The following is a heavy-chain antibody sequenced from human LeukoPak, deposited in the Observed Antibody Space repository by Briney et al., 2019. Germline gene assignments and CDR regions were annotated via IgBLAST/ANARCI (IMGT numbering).Heavy chain of an antibody. Sequence: GGSLRLSCAASGFTFSSYAMSWVRQAPGKGLEWLSSISGSGSGTYYADSVKGRFTISRDNSKNTLYLQMNSLRAEDTAVYYCAKDTVAVAALFDPWGEGTLVTVSS. CDR3: AKDTVAVAALFDP. J-gene: IGHJ5*02. D-gene: IGHD6-19*01. CDR1: GFTFSSYA. V-gene: IGHV3-23*01. CDR2: ISGSGSGT.